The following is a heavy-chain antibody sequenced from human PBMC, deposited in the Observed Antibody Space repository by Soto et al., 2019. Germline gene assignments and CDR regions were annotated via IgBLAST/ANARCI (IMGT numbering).Heavy chain of an antibody. D-gene: IGHD3-22*01. CDR2: IVVGSGNT. Sequence: ASVKVSCKASGFTFTSSAVQWVRQARGQRLEWIGWIVVGSGNTNYAQKFQERVTITRDMSTSTAYMELSSLRSEDTAVYYCAASDSSGYYHTYYYYYGMDVWGQGTTVTVSS. CDR1: GFTFTSSA. V-gene: IGHV1-58*01. J-gene: IGHJ6*02. CDR3: AASDSSGYYHTYYYYYGMDV.